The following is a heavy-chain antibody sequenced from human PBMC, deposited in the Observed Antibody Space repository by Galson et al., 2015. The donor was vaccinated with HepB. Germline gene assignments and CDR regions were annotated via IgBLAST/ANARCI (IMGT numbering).Heavy chain of an antibody. CDR2: INAGNGNT. J-gene: IGHJ6*02. CDR1: GYTFTSYA. V-gene: IGHV1-3*01. Sequence: SVKVSCKASGYTFTSYAMHWVRQAPGQRLEWMGWINAGNGNTKYSQKFQSRVTITRDTSASTAYMELSSLRSEDTAVYYCARGSYCSSTSCLTYYYGMDVWGQGTTVTVSS. D-gene: IGHD2-2*01. CDR3: ARGSYCSSTSCLTYYYGMDV.